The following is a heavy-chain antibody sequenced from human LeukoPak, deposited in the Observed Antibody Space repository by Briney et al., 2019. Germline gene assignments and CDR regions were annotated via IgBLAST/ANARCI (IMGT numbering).Heavy chain of an antibody. D-gene: IGHD1-26*01. CDR1: GNSFTSYW. CDR2: IYPGDSDS. J-gene: IGHJ4*02. CDR3: VRQATFGSDSMEY. V-gene: IGHV5-51*01. Sequence: GESLKISCKGSGNSFTSYWIGWVRQMPGKGLEWMGIIYPGDSDSRYSPSFQGQVTISADKSISTAYLQWSSLKVSDIAMYYCVRQATFGSDSMEYRGQGTLVTVSS.